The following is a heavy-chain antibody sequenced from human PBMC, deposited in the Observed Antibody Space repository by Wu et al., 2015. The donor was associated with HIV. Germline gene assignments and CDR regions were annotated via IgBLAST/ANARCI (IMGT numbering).Heavy chain of an antibody. Sequence: LVQSGPEAKRPGASVKVSCKASGYTFRNYGINWVRQAPGHGLEWMGWIDTHNRETEYSQKFRGRVTLTTDTAATTAYLEMRSLRSDDTAVYFCARDLARYFDTDNVAYQYGMDVWGQGP. CDR2: IDTHNRET. D-gene: IGHD3-9*01. CDR3: ARDLARYFDTDNVAYQYGMDV. J-gene: IGHJ6*02. CDR1: GYTFRNYG. V-gene: IGHV1-18*01.